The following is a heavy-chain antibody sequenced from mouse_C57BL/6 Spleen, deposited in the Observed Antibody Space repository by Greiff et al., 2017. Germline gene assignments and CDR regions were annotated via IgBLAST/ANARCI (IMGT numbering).Heavy chain of an antibody. D-gene: IGHD2-3*01. CDR3: ARIPLYDGYLYYAMDY. J-gene: IGHJ4*01. Sequence: QVTLKVSGPGILQPSQTLSLTCSFSGFSLSTFGMGVGWIRQPSGKGLEWLAHIWWDADKYYNQALKSRLTISKDTSKNQVFLKIVNGDPTYTATYCCARIPLYDGYLYYAMDYWGQGTSVTVSS. CDR1: GFSLSTFGMG. CDR2: IWWDADK. V-gene: IGHV8-8*01.